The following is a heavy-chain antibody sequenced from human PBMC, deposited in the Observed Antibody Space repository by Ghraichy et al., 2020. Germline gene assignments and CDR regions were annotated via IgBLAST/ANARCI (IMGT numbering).Heavy chain of an antibody. Sequence: GESLNISCAGSGFSFRDYYLTWIRQAPGKGLEWVSYISSGGSTIYYADSVKGRFTISRDNAKNSLSLHMNSLRAEDTVVYYCARFTPITMIVVVINVGGAFDMWGQGTMVTVSS. CDR3: ARFTPITMIVVVINVGGAFDM. V-gene: IGHV3-11*01. J-gene: IGHJ3*02. D-gene: IGHD3-22*01. CDR1: GFSFRDYY. CDR2: ISSGGSTI.